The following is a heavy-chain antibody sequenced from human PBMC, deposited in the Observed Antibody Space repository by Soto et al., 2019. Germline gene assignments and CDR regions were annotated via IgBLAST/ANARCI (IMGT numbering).Heavy chain of an antibody. Sequence: ESGGGVVQSGRSLRLSCAASGFTFSSYAMHWVRQAPGKGLEWVAVISYDGSNKYYADSVKGRFTISRDNSKNTLYLQMNSLRAEDTAVYYCARIRVQWLDAFDIWGQGTMVTVSS. CDR2: ISYDGSNK. CDR1: GFTFSSYA. V-gene: IGHV3-30-3*01. J-gene: IGHJ3*02. D-gene: IGHD6-19*01. CDR3: ARIRVQWLDAFDI.